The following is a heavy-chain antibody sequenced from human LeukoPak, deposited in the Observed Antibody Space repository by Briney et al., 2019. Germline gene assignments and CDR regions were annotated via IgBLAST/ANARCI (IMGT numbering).Heavy chain of an antibody. CDR1: GYTFTSYG. Sequence: GASVKVSCKASGYTFTSYGISWVRQAPGQGLEWMGWINPNSGGTNYAQKFQGRVTMTRDTSISTAYMELSRLRSDDTAVYYCACLSGGPQILYSSSSFGYGMDVWGQGTTVTVSS. J-gene: IGHJ6*02. CDR3: ACLSGGPQILYSSSSFGYGMDV. D-gene: IGHD6-6*01. CDR2: INPNSGGT. V-gene: IGHV1-2*02.